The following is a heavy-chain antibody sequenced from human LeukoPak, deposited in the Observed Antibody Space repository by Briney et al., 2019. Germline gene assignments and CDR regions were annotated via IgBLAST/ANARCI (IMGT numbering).Heavy chain of an antibody. J-gene: IGHJ3*02. V-gene: IGHV3-21*01. D-gene: IGHD5-24*01. CDR2: ISSSSSYI. CDR1: GFTFSSYS. Sequence: GGSLRLSCAASGFTFSSYSMNWVRQAPGKGLEWVSSISSSSSYIYYADSLKGRFTISRDNAKNSLYLQMNSLRAEDTAVYYCARGRDGYNLVDAFDIWGQGIMVTVSS. CDR3: ARGRDGYNLVDAFDI.